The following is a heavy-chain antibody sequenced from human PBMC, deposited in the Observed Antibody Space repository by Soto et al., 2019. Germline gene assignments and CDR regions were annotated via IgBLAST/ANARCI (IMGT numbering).Heavy chain of an antibody. V-gene: IGHV4-34*01. CDR2: INHSGST. J-gene: IGHJ4*02. Sequence: SETLSLTCAVYGGSFGGYSWTWIRQPPGTGLEWIGEINHSGSTNYNPSLKSRVTISVDTSKNQFSLKLTSVTAADTAVYYCARDKITGLFDYWGQGTLVTVSS. CDR1: GGSFGGYS. CDR3: ARDKITGLFDY. D-gene: IGHD2-8*02.